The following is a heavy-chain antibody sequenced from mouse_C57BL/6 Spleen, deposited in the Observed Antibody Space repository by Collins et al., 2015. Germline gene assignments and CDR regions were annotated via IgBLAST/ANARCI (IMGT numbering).Heavy chain of an antibody. J-gene: IGHJ3*01. V-gene: IGHV1-64*01. CDR3: ARSRDSAWFAY. CDR1: GYTFTSYW. Sequence: QVQLQQPGAELVKPGASVKLSCKASGYTFTSYWMHWVKQRPGRGLEWIGMIHPNSGSTNYNEKFKSKATLTVDKSSSTAYMQLSSLTSEDSAVYYCARSRDSAWFAYWGQGTLVTVSA. CDR2: IHPNSGST.